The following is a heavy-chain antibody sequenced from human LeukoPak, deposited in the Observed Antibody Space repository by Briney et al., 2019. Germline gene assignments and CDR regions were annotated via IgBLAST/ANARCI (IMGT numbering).Heavy chain of an antibody. CDR1: GFTFDDYA. V-gene: IGHV3-9*01. CDR2: ISWNSGSI. J-gene: IGHJ4*02. Sequence: PGGSLRLSCAAFGFTFDDYAMHWVRQAPRKGLEWVSGISWNSGSIGYADSVKGRFTISRDNAKNSLYLQMNSLRAEDTALYYCAKDATAQLAYYFDYWGQGTLVTVSS. CDR3: AKDATAQLAYYFDY. D-gene: IGHD6-13*01.